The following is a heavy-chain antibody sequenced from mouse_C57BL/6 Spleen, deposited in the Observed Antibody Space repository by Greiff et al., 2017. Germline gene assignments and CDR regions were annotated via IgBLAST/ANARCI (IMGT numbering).Heavy chain of an antibody. CDR2: IYPGDGDT. D-gene: IGHD5-1*01. CDR1: GYAFSSSW. J-gene: IGHJ1*03. V-gene: IGHV1-82*01. Sequence: VQLQQSGPELVKPGASVKISCKASGYAFSSSWMNWVKQRPGKGLEWIGRIYPGDGDTNYNGKFKGKATLTADKSSSTAYMQLSSLTSGDSAVYFCAREGDISTYGGGWYFDVWGTGTTVTVSS. CDR3: AREGDISTYGGGWYFDV.